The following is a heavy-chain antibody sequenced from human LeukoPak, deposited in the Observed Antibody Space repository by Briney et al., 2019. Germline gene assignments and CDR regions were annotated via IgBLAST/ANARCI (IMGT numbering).Heavy chain of an antibody. CDR3: ARPIGDYGV. V-gene: IGHV4-59*08. Sequence: SETLSLTCTVSGGSISNYYWTWIRQPPGKGLEWIGYIYYSGSTNYNPSLKSRVSISVDTSNNQFSLKLNSVTAADTAVYYCARPIGDYGVWGRGTLVTVSS. D-gene: IGHD4-17*01. CDR2: IYYSGST. J-gene: IGHJ2*01. CDR1: GGSISNYY.